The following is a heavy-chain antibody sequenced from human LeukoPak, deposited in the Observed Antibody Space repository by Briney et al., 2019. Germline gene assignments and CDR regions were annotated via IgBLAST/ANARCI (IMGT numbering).Heavy chain of an antibody. Sequence: SQTLSLTCTVSGGSISSGSYYWSWIRQPALKGLEWIGRIYTSGSTNYNPSLKSRLTISVDTSENQFSLKLSSVTAADTAVSYCARDSSLAARVYYYYYYMDVLGKGTTVTVSS. V-gene: IGHV4-61*02. CDR2: IYTSGST. D-gene: IGHD2-15*01. CDR3: ARDSSLAARVYYYYYYMDV. CDR1: GGSISSGSYY. J-gene: IGHJ6*03.